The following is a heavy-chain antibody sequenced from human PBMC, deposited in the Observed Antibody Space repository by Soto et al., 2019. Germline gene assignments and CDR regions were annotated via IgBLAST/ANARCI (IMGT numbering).Heavy chain of an antibody. V-gene: IGHV3-43*01. D-gene: IGHD2-15*01. CDR3: AKDILEPYCSGGSCYSS. Sequence: GGSLRLSCAASGFTFDDYTMHWVRQAPGKGLEWVSLISWDGGSTYYADSVKGRFTISRDNSKNSLYLQMNSLRTEDTALYYCAKDILEPYCSGGSCYSSWGQGTLVTVSS. CDR2: ISWDGGST. CDR1: GFTFDDYT. J-gene: IGHJ5*02.